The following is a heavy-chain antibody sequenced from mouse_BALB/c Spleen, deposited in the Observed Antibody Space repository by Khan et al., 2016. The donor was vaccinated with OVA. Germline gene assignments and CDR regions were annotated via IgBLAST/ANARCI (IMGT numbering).Heavy chain of an antibody. V-gene: IGHV1-7*01. J-gene: IGHJ2*01. CDR2: INPTSGYT. Sequence: QVQLQQSGAELAKPGASVKMSCKASGYTFTTYWMHWVKQRPGQGLEWIGYINPTSGYTDYNQKFKDKATLTADKSSTTAYLLLSSLTSDDSAAYYCAKDRIDYWGQGTMLTVSA. CDR3: AKDRIDY. CDR1: GYTFTTYW.